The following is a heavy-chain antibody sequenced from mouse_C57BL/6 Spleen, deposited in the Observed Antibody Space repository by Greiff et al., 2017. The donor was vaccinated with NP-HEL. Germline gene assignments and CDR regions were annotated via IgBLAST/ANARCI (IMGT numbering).Heavy chain of an antibody. CDR1: GYSITSGYD. CDR3: ARGTTVVAGGFDY. CDR2: ISYSGST. V-gene: IGHV3-1*01. J-gene: IGHJ2*01. Sequence: EVQVVESGPGMVKPSQSLSLTCTVTGYSITSGYDWHWIRHLPGNKLEWMGYISYSGSTNYNPSLKSRISITHDTSKNHFFLKLNSVTTEDAATYYCARGTTVVAGGFDYWGQGTTLTVSS. D-gene: IGHD1-1*01.